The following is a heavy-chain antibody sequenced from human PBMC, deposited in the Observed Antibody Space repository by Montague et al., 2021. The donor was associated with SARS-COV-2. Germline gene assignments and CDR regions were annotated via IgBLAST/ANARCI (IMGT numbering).Heavy chain of an antibody. V-gene: IGHV6-1*01. CDR2: TYYRSKWYN. CDR3: TSGREGNYNVMDV. CDR1: GDSVASNSAT. D-gene: IGHD1-1*01. J-gene: IGHJ6*02. Sequence: CAISGDSVASNSATWNGVRQSPSRGLEWLGRTYYRSKWYNDYAVSVRGRVTVNPDTSKNQFSLQPNSVTPEDTAIYYCTSGREGNYNVMDVWGQGTTVTVSS.